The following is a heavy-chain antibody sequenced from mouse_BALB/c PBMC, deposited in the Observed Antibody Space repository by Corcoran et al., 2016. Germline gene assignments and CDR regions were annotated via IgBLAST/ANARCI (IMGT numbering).Heavy chain of an antibody. CDR2: IDPANGNT. CDR3: ARMRNWDYFDC. D-gene: IGHD4-1*01. CDR1: GFNIKDTY. V-gene: IGHV14-3*02. Sequence: EVQLQQSGAELVKPGASVKLSCTASGFNIKDTYMHWVKQRPEQGLEWIGRIDPANGNTKYDPKCQGKATITADTSSNTAYLQLSSLTSEDTAVYYCARMRNWDYFDCWGRGTTLTVSS. J-gene: IGHJ2*01.